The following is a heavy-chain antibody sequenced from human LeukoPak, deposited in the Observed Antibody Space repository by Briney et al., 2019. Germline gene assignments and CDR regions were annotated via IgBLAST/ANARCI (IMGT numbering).Heavy chain of an antibody. CDR3: ARDRGSGSYYKAPFDY. V-gene: IGHV3-30*02. CDR2: IRYDGSNK. D-gene: IGHD3-10*01. J-gene: IGHJ4*02. CDR1: GFTFSSYG. Sequence: PGGSLRLSCAASGFTFSSYGMHWVRQAPGKGLEWVAFIRYDGSNKYYADSVKGRFTISRDNSKNTLYLQMNSLRAEDTAVYYCARDRGSGSYYKAPFDYWGQGTLVTVSS.